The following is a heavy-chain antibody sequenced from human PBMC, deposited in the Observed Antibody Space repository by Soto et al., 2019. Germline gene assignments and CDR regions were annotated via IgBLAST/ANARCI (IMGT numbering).Heavy chain of an antibody. CDR1: GGSFSGYY. CDR3: ARAAVAGGYWYFDL. V-gene: IGHV4-34*01. D-gene: IGHD6-19*01. Sequence: HVQLQQWGAGLLKPSETLSLTCAVYGGSFSGYYWSWIRQPPGKGLEWIGEINHSGSTNYNPSLKRRVTISVDTSKNQFSLKLSSVTAADTAVYYCARAAVAGGYWYFDLWGRGTLVTVSS. CDR2: INHSGST. J-gene: IGHJ2*01.